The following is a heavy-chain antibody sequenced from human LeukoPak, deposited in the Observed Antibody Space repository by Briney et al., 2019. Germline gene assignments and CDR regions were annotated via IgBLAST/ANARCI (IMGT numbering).Heavy chain of an antibody. Sequence: SVKVSCKASGYTFSSYAISWVRQAPGQGLEWMGGIIPIFGTANYAQKFQGRVTITTDESTSTAYMELSSLRSEDTAVYYCARVNDFWSGYQGKADWFDPWGQGTLVTVSS. J-gene: IGHJ5*02. CDR3: ARVNDFWSGYQGKADWFDP. CDR2: IIPIFGTA. D-gene: IGHD3-3*01. V-gene: IGHV1-69*05. CDR1: GYTFSSYA.